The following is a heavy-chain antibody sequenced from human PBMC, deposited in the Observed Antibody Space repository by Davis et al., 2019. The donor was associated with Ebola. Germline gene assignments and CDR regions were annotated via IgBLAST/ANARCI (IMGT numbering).Heavy chain of an antibody. J-gene: IGHJ5*02. CDR2: INPNSGGT. Sequence: ASVKVSCMASGYTFTGYYLHWVRQAPGQGLEWMGWINPNSGGTNYAQRFQGRVTMTRDTSISTAYMELSRLRSDDTAVYYCARRINVVQGVIWWFDPWGQGTLVTVSS. CDR1: GYTFTGYY. CDR3: ARRINVVQGVIWWFDP. D-gene: IGHD3-10*01. V-gene: IGHV1-2*02.